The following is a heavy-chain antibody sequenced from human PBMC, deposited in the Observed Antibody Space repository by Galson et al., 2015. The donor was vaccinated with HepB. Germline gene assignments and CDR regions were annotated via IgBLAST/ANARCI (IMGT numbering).Heavy chain of an antibody. D-gene: IGHD4-23*01. CDR3: ASSPDYGGNSNPFDY. CDR1: GGTFSSYA. V-gene: IGHV1-69*13. Sequence: SVKVSCKASGGTFSSYAISWVRQAPGQGLEWMGGIIPIFGTANYAQKFQGRVTITADESTSTAYMELSSLRSEDTAVYYCASSPDYGGNSNPFDYWGQGTLVTVSS. J-gene: IGHJ4*02. CDR2: IIPIFGTA.